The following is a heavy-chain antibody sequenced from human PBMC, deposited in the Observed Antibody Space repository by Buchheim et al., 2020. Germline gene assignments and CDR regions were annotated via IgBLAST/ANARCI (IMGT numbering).Heavy chain of an antibody. D-gene: IGHD1-26*01. CDR1: GGSISSSGYY. V-gene: IGHV4-39*07. J-gene: IGHJ4*02. CDR2: IYYSGSA. CDR3: ARVGGSYNYLGY. Sequence: QLQLQESGPGLVKPSETLSLTCTVSGGSISSSGYYWGWIRQPPGKGLEWIGSIYYSGSAHYNPSLKSRVTLLVDTSKNQFSLKLSSVSAADTAVYYCARVGGSYNYLGYWGQGTL.